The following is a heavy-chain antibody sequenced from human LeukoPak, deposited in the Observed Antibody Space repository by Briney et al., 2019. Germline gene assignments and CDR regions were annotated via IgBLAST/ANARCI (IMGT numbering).Heavy chain of an antibody. V-gene: IGHV4-39*01. D-gene: IGHD3-10*01. CDR2: IYYSGST. Sequence: SETLSLTCTVSGGSISSSSYYWGWIRQPPGKGLEWIGSIYYSGSTYYHPPLKSLATITVDTSKNQFSLKLSSVTAEDTAVYYCARQRYYGSGSRYAFDIWGQGTMVTVSS. CDR1: GGSISSSSYY. CDR3: ARQRYYGSGSRYAFDI. J-gene: IGHJ3*02.